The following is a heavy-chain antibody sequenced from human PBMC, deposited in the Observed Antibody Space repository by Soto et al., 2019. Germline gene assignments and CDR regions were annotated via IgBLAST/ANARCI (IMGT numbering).Heavy chain of an antibody. V-gene: IGHV3-33*01. CDR2: IWYDGSNK. Sequence: QVQLVESGGGVVQPGRSLRLSCAASGFTCSSYGMHWVRQAPGKGLEWVAVIWYDGSNKYYADSVKGRFTISRDNSKNTLYLQMNSLRAEDTAVYYCTSDRGFGQQLVREDYWGQGTLVTVSS. CDR3: TSDRGFGQQLVREDY. D-gene: IGHD6-13*01. J-gene: IGHJ4*02. CDR1: GFTCSSYG.